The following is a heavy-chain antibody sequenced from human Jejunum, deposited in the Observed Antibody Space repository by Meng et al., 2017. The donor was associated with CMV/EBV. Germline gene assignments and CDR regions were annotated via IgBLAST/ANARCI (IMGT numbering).Heavy chain of an antibody. D-gene: IGHD3-10*01. J-gene: IGHJ5*02. CDR2: IYYTGST. Sequence: VGSGTYYWSWIRQTPGKGLEWIGYIYYTGSTNYNPSLKSRVTMSVDTSNNQFSLKLTSVTAADTAVYYCARDSYHYGSSTYNWFDPWGQGILVTVSS. CDR1: VGSGTYY. CDR3: ARDSYHYGSSTYNWFDP. V-gene: IGHV4-61*01.